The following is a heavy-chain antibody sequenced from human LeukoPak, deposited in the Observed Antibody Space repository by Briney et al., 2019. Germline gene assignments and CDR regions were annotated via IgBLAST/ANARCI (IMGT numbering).Heavy chain of an antibody. CDR1: GGSISSYY. CDR3: ARDIFDLSSGSRGYYYYMDV. Sequence: SETLSLTCTVSGGSISSYYWSWIRQPAGKGLEWIGRTYTSGSTNYNPSLKSRVTMSVDTSKNQFSLKLSSVTAADTAVYYCARDIFDLSSGSRGYYYYMDVWAKGTTVTVSS. V-gene: IGHV4-4*07. CDR2: TYTSGST. J-gene: IGHJ6*03. D-gene: IGHD6-19*01.